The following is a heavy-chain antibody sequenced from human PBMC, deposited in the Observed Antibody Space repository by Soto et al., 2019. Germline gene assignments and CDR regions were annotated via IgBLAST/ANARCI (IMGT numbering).Heavy chain of an antibody. J-gene: IGHJ6*02. Sequence: GASVKVSCKASGYTFTTYGTSWVRQAPGQGLEWMGWISAYNGNTNYAQKLQGRVTMTTDTSTNTAYMELRSLRSDDTAVYYCARVYYDSSGYYYVEGAYYYYGMDVWGQGTTVTVSS. D-gene: IGHD3-22*01. CDR1: GYTFTTYG. V-gene: IGHV1-18*04. CDR2: ISAYNGNT. CDR3: ARVYYDSSGYYYVEGAYYYYGMDV.